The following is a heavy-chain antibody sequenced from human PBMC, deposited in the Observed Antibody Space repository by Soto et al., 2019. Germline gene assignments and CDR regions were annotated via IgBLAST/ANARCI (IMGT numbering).Heavy chain of an antibody. CDR2: IKVDGSEK. J-gene: IGHJ4*02. Sequence: EVQVVESGGGLVQPGGSLRLSCAASGFSFNSYWMTWVRQAPGKGLEWVANIKVDGSEKYYVDSVKGRFTISRDNAKNSVFLKRDSVRAEDTAVHYCATGHVTCRDSWGQGTLFTVSA. D-gene: IGHD2-2*01. CDR3: ATGHVTCRDS. CDR1: GFSFNSYW. V-gene: IGHV3-7*01.